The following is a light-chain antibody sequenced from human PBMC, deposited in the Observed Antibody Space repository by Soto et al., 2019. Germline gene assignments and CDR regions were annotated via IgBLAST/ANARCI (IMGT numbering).Light chain of an antibody. CDR2: GAS. CDR1: QSMRSN. CDR3: QQYGSSRT. V-gene: IGKV3-15*01. Sequence: EIVMTQSPATVSLSPGERAALSCRASQSMRSNVAWYQQKPGQAPRLLIYGASTRAAGIPARFSGSGSGTDFTLTISRLEPEDFAVYYCQQYGSSRTFGQGTKVDIK. J-gene: IGKJ1*01.